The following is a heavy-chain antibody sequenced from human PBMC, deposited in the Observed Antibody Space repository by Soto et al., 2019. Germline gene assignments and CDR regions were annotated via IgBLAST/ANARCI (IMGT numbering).Heavy chain of an antibody. V-gene: IGHV3-21*01. CDR1: GFTFSSYS. J-gene: IGHJ3*02. D-gene: IGHD2-15*01. CDR3: ARGYCSRGSCYTPDAFDI. Sequence: EVHLVESGGGLVKPGGSLRLSCAVSGFTFSSYSMNWVRQAPGKGLEWVSSISSSSSYIYYADSVKGRFTISRDNAKNSLYLQMNSLRAEDTAVYYCARGYCSRGSCYTPDAFDIWGQGTMVTVSS. CDR2: ISSSSSYI.